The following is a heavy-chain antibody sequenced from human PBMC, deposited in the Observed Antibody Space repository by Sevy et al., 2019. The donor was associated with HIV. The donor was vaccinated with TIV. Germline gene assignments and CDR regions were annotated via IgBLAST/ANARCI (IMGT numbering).Heavy chain of an antibody. Sequence: GGSLRLSCAASGFTFSSYAMSWVRQAPGKGLEWVSAISGSGGSTYYADSVKGRSTISRDNSKNTLYLQMNSLRAEDTAVYYCAKSKMHTVTTVPCMDVWGQGTTVTVSS. CDR3: AKSKMHTVTTVPCMDV. CDR2: ISGSGGST. V-gene: IGHV3-23*01. CDR1: GFTFSSYA. J-gene: IGHJ6*02. D-gene: IGHD4-4*01.